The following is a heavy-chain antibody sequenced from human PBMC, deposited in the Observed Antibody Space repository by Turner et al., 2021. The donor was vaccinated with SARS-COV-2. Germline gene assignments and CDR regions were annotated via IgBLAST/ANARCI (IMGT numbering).Heavy chain of an antibody. CDR3: ATGYAYCGADCSIDY. V-gene: IGHV1-24*01. CDR2: FDPEDGET. CDR1: GYTLIELS. Sequence: VQLVQSGAEVQKPGASAKVSCQVSGYTLIELSMHWVRQAPGKGLEWMGGFDPEDGETIYAQKFQGRVTMTEDTSTDTAYMELSSLRSEDTAVYYCATGYAYCGADCSIDYWGQGTLVTVSS. J-gene: IGHJ4*02. D-gene: IGHD2-21*02.